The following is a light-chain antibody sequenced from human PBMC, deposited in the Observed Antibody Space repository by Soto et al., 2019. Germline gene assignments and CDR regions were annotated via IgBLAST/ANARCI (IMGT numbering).Light chain of an antibody. CDR1: QSVDSTY. V-gene: IGKV3-20*01. Sequence: EIVLTQSPGTLSLSLGERGTLSCRASQSVDSTYLTWYQQKPGQAPRLLIYGASGRATGIPDRFSGSGSGTEFTLTISSLQSEDFAVYYCQQFRNWPWTFGQGTKVEV. J-gene: IGKJ1*01. CDR3: QQFRNWPWT. CDR2: GAS.